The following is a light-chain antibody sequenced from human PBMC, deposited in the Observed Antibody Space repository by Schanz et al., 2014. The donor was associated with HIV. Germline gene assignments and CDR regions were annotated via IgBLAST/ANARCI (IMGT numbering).Light chain of an antibody. V-gene: IGLV4-69*01. CDR2: LNSDGSH. J-gene: IGLJ2*01. CDR3: QTWDTGTHVL. Sequence: QPVLTQSSSASASLGSSVKLTCTLSSEHSGYIIAWHQQQPGKAPRHLMKLNSDGSHSKGDGIPDRFSGSSSGAERYLTISSLQSEDEADYYCQTWDTGTHVLFGGGTKLTVL. CDR1: SEHSGYI.